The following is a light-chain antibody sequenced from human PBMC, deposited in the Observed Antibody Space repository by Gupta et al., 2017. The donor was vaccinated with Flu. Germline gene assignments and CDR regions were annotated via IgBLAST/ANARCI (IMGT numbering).Light chain of an antibody. Sequence: GERATLSCRASQSGSSNLAWYQQKRGRAPRLLIFGASSRATGIPARFSGSGSGTEFTLTISRLQSEDFALYYCQQYNSWPLTFGGGTKVETK. CDR1: QSGSSN. V-gene: IGKV3-15*01. J-gene: IGKJ4*01. CDR3: QQYNSWPLT. CDR2: GAS.